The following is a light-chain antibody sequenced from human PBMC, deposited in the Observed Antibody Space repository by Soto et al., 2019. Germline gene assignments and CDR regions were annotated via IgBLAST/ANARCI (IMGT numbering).Light chain of an antibody. CDR2: KAS. Sequence: DIQMTQFPSTLSASVGDRVTITCRASQSISSWLAWYQQKPGKAPKLLIYKASSLESRVPSRFSGSGSGTEFTLTISSLQPDDFATYYCQQYNSYSPRTFGQGTKVDIK. CDR1: QSISSW. V-gene: IGKV1-5*03. CDR3: QQYNSYSPRT. J-gene: IGKJ1*01.